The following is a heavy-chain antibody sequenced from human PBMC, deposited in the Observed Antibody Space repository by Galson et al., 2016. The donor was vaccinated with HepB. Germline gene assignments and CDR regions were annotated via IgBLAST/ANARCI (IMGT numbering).Heavy chain of an antibody. CDR2: VYKTGST. V-gene: IGHV4-59*01. CDR3: ARGVTGTPYFDF. CDR1: GGSISNYF. J-gene: IGHJ4*02. D-gene: IGHD2-21*02. Sequence: ETLSLTCNISGGSISNYFWSWIRQPPGKGLEWIGYVYKTGSTNYSPSLKSRVTVSVDTSKNQFSPKLLSVTAAATAVYYCARGVTGTPYFDFWGQGALVTVSS.